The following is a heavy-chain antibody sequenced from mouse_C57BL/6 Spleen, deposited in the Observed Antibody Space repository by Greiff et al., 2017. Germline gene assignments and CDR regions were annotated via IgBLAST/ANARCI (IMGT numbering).Heavy chain of an antibody. CDR2: IYPTSGNT. Sequence: QVQLQQSGAELARPGASVKLSCKASGYTFTSYGISWVKQRTGQGLEWIGEIYPTSGNTYYNEKFKGKATLTADKSSSTAYMELRSLTSEDSAVXFCARVGTELRPPMDYWGQGTSVTVSS. CDR3: ARVGTELRPPMDY. V-gene: IGHV1-81*01. D-gene: IGHD3-2*02. J-gene: IGHJ4*01. CDR1: GYTFTSYG.